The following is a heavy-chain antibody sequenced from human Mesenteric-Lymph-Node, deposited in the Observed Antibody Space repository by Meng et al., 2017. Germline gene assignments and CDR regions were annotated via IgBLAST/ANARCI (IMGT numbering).Heavy chain of an antibody. CDR1: GYTFTGYH. J-gene: IGHJ6*02. D-gene: IGHD3-10*01. V-gene: IGHV1-2*02. CDR2: INSNNGDT. CDR3: ARDWSDFGFGELLVGGYYYYGMDV. Sequence: ASVKVSCKASGYTFTGYHIHWVRQAPGQGLEWMGWINSNNGDTNYAQKFQGRVTMTRDTSISTAYMELGGLTSDDTAVFYCARDWSDFGFGELLVGGYYYYGMDVWGQGTTVTVSS.